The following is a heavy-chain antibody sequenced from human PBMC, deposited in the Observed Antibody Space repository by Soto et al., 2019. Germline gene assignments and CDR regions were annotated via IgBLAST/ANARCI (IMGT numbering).Heavy chain of an antibody. V-gene: IGHV3-48*02. D-gene: IGHD3-3*01. CDR3: ARAGYRSVDY. J-gene: IGHJ4*02. CDR2: ISSSGSTI. Sequence: EVQLVESGGGLVQPGGSLRLSCAASGFTFSSYSMNWVRQAPGKWLEWVSYISSSGSTIYYADSVRGRFTISRGNAKNSLYLQMNSLRDEDTAVYYCARAGYRSVDYWGQGTLVTVSS. CDR1: GFTFSSYS.